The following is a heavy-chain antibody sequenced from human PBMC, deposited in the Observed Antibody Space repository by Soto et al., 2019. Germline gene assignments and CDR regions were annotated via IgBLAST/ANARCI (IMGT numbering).Heavy chain of an antibody. CDR3: AMLGGWSGGSSGMDV. Sequence: EVQLVESGGGLVQPGGSLRLSCAASGFIFSDYHMDWVRQAPGKGLEWVGRIRRKANSHTTEYAASVKGRFTISRDDSKNSLYLQMNSLKSEDTAVYYCAMLGGWSGGSSGMDVWGQGTTVTVSS. V-gene: IGHV3-72*01. CDR1: GFIFSDYH. D-gene: IGHD6-19*01. J-gene: IGHJ6*02. CDR2: IRRKANSHTT.